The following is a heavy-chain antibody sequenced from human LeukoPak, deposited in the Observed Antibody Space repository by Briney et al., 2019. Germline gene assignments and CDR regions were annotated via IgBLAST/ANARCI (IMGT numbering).Heavy chain of an antibody. CDR2: IKHSGST. V-gene: IGHV4-34*01. Sequence: KPSETLSLTCAVYGGSFSGYYWSWIRQPPGKGLEWIGEIKHSGSTTYNPSLKSRVTISVDTSKNQFSLKLTSVTAADTAVYYCARVWDYWGQGTLVTVSS. J-gene: IGHJ4*02. CDR3: ARVWDY. CDR1: GGSFSGYY.